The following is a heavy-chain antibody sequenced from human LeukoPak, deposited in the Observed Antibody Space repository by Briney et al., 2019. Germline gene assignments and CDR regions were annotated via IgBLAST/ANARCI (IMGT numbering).Heavy chain of an antibody. CDR1: GFTFSSYA. Sequence: GGSLRLSCAASGFTFSSYAMHWVRQAPGKGLEWVAVISYDGSNKYYADSVKGRFTISRDNSKNTLYLQMNSLRAEDTAVYYCARGGRYCSSTSCYQGWFDPWGQGTLVTVSS. J-gene: IGHJ5*02. CDR2: ISYDGSNK. CDR3: ARGGRYCSSTSCYQGWFDP. V-gene: IGHV3-30-3*01. D-gene: IGHD2-2*01.